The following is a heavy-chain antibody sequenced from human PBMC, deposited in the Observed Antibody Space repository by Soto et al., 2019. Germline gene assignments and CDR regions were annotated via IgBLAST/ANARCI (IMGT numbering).Heavy chain of an antibody. J-gene: IGHJ4*02. D-gene: IGHD3-10*01. CDR3: AGEYGSGSRFDY. CDR1: GYTFTSYG. V-gene: IGHV1-18*01. Sequence: QVQLVQSGAEVKKPGASVKVSCKASGYTFTSYGISWVRQAPGQGLEWMGWISIYNGNTNYAQKLQGRVTMTTDTSMSIAYMELRSMSFVDTAVYYCAGEYGSGSRFDYWSQGNLGTVSS. CDR2: ISIYNGNT.